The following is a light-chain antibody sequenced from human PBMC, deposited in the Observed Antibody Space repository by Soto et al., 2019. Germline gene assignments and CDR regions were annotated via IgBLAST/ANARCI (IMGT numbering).Light chain of an antibody. Sequence: IRLSQSPSSVSACVGDRVTIACRASQDIAGYLAWYQHKPGRAPELLIRAASSLQSGVPSRFSGSGSGTDFTLTINSLQPEDFATYYCQQAYSFPIPFGQGTRLEIK. CDR3: QQAYSFPIP. J-gene: IGKJ5*01. CDR2: AAS. V-gene: IGKV1D-12*01. CDR1: QDIAGY.